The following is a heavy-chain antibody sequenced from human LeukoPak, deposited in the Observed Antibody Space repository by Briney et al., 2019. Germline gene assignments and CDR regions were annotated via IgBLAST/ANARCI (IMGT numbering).Heavy chain of an antibody. V-gene: IGHV1-2*02. D-gene: IGHD3-22*01. CDR2: INPNSGGT. CDR3: ARDQYYSDSSGPDY. J-gene: IGHJ4*02. Sequence: ASVKVSCKASGYTFTGYYMHWVRQAPGQGLEWMGWINPNSGGTNYAQKFQGKVTMTRDTSISTACMELSRLRSDDTAVYYCARDQYYSDSSGPDYWGQGTLVTVSS. CDR1: GYTFTGYY.